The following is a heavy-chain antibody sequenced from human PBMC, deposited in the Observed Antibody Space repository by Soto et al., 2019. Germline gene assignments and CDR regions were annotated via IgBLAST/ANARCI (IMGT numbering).Heavy chain of an antibody. J-gene: IGHJ3*02. V-gene: IGHV3-30*18. CDR3: AKDRTLYSSSWHDAFDI. D-gene: IGHD6-13*01. CDR1: GFTFSSYG. Sequence: HPGGSLRLSCAASGFTFSSYGMHWVRQAPGKGLEWVAVISYDGSNKYYADSVKGRFTISRDNSKNTLYLQMNSLRAEDTAVYYCAKDRTLYSSSWHDAFDIWGQGTMVTVSS. CDR2: ISYDGSNK.